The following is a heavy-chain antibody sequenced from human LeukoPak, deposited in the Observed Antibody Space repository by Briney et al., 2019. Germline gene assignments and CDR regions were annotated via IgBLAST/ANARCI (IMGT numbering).Heavy chain of an antibody. Sequence: SETLSLTCTVSGGSISSYYWSWIRQPPGKGLEWIGYIYYSGTTNYNPSLKSRVTISVATSKNQFSLNLSSVTAADTAVYYCARGGGGEYSRGWYDYWGQGTLVTVSS. CDR3: ARGGGGEYSRGWYDY. V-gene: IGHV4-59*01. D-gene: IGHD6-19*01. CDR2: IYYSGTT. CDR1: GGSISSYY. J-gene: IGHJ4*02.